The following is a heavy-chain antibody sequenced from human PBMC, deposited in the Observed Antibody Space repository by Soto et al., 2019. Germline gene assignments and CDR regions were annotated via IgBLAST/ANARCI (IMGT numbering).Heavy chain of an antibody. Sequence: QVQLQESGPGLVKPSETLSLTCTVSGGSISSYYWSWIRQPQGKGLEWIGYIYYSGSTNYNPSLKSRVTISVDTSKNQFSLKLSSVTAADTAVYYCARGPYYYDSSGYYYISWFDPWGQGPLVTVSS. V-gene: IGHV4-59*01. D-gene: IGHD3-22*01. CDR1: GGSISSYY. CDR3: ARGPYYYDSSGYYYISWFDP. J-gene: IGHJ5*02. CDR2: IYYSGST.